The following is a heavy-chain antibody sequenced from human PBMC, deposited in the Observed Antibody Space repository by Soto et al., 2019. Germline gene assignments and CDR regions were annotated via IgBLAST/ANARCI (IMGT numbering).Heavy chain of an antibody. CDR1: GYTFTSYA. J-gene: IGHJ6*03. Sequence: GASVKVSCKASGYTFTSYAMHWVRQAPGQRLEWMGWINAGNGNTKYSQKFQGRVTITRDTSASTAYMELSSLRSEDTAVYYCARVGHRSIFGVAPSGGYYYYYMDVWGKGTTVTVSS. V-gene: IGHV1-3*01. D-gene: IGHD3-3*01. CDR2: INAGNGNT. CDR3: ARVGHRSIFGVAPSGGYYYYYMDV.